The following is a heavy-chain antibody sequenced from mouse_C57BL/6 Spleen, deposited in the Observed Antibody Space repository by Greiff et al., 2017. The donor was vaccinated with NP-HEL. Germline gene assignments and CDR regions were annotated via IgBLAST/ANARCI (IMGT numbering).Heavy chain of an antibody. D-gene: IGHD2-3*01. Sequence: QVQLKQPGAELVKPGASVKLSCKASGYTFTSYWMHWVKQRPGRGLEWIGRIDPNSGGTKYNEKFKSKATLTVDKPSSTAYMQLSSLTSEDSAVYYCARWGYYQYFDYWGQGTTLTVSS. CDR3: ARWGYYQYFDY. J-gene: IGHJ2*01. V-gene: IGHV1-72*01. CDR1: GYTFTSYW. CDR2: IDPNSGGT.